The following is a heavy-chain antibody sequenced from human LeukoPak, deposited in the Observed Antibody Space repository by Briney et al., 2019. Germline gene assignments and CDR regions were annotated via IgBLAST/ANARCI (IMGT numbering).Heavy chain of an antibody. CDR2: ISGSGGNT. Sequence: GGSLRLSCAASGFTFSSYAMSWVRQAPGKGLEWVSSISGSGGNTYYADSVKGRFTISRDNSKNTLYLQMNSLRAEDTAVYYCARDPYSSGWYRFAYWGQGTLVTVSS. CDR1: GFTFSSYA. D-gene: IGHD6-19*01. V-gene: IGHV3-23*01. CDR3: ARDPYSSGWYRFAY. J-gene: IGHJ4*02.